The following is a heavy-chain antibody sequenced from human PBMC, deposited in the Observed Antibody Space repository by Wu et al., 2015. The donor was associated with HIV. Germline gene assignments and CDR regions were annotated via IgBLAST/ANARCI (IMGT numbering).Heavy chain of an antibody. CDR3: AREGVDAFDP. CDR1: GDSFSSYA. D-gene: IGHD5-12*01. J-gene: IGHJ5*02. Sequence: VQLVQSGAEMKKPGSSVKLSCKASGDSFSSYAINWVRQAPGQGLEWMGGIIPLFGTANYAQKFQGRVIMTTDTSTSTAYMELRSLKSDDTAVYYCAREGVDAFDPWGQGTLVTVSS. CDR2: IIPLFGTA. V-gene: IGHV1-69*05.